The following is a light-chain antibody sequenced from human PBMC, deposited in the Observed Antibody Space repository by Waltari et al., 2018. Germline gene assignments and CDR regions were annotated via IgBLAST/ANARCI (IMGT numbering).Light chain of an antibody. CDR3: QQYYVWPPIT. CDR1: QSVRTN. V-gene: IGKV3-15*01. J-gene: IGKJ4*01. Sequence: VLLTQSPASLSVSPGDTVILSCRASQSVRTNLVWYQQKAGPAPRTLIYGASTRASGVPSRFIGSGSETDFTLIISSLQSEDAAVYFCQQYYVWPPITFGGGTKLEI. CDR2: GAS.